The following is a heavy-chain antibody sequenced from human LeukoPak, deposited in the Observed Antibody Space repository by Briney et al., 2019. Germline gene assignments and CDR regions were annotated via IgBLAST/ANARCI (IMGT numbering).Heavy chain of an antibody. D-gene: IGHD6-13*01. CDR2: IYTSGST. Sequence: SETLSLTCTVSGGSISSYYWSWIRQPAGKGLEWIGRIYTSGSTNYNPSLKSRVTISVDTSKNQFSLKLSSVTAADTAVYYCARKGGSGGYSSSWYAYYYYMDVWGKGTTVTVSS. V-gene: IGHV4-4*07. CDR3: ARKGGSGGYSSSWYAYYYYMDV. CDR1: GGSISSYY. J-gene: IGHJ6*03.